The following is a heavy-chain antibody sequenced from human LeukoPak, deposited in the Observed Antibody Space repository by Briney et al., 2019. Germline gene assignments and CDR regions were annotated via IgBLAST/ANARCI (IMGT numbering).Heavy chain of an antibody. CDR3: ASKDYNYLAFDF. V-gene: IGHV4-4*02. Sequence: PSETLSLTCAVSGVSISRSNWWSWVRQTPGKGLEWLGEIYHSGSTNYNPSLKSRDTISVDQSKNQFSLKLSSATAADTAVYYCASKDYNYLAFDFWGQGTLVTVSS. CDR1: GVSISRSNW. J-gene: IGHJ4*02. CDR2: IYHSGST. D-gene: IGHD5-24*01.